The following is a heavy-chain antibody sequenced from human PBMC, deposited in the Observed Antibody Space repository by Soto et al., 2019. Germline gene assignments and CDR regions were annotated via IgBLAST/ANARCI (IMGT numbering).Heavy chain of an antibody. CDR1: GGSISGGYY. CDR2: ISASGST. J-gene: IGHJ5*02. CDR3: ARRDRSGFSYWLDT. Sequence: SETLSLTCTVSGGSISGGYYCTWMRQHPGKGLEWIGSISASGSTSYNPSLKSRLTVSVDKSKNQFSLNLRSVTAADTAVYYCARRDRSGFSYWLDTWGQGTLVTVSS. D-gene: IGHD3-22*01. V-gene: IGHV4-31*03.